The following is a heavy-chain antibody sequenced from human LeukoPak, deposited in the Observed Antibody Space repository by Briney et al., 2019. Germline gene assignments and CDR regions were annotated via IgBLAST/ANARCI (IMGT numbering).Heavy chain of an antibody. CDR3: AREPYYDSSGYCLDY. Sequence: GGSLRLSSSVSGFIFRDFSMSWVRQAPGKGLEWVAKMNEYGSEIFYVDSVKGRFTISRDNAKNSLYLQMNSLRAEDTAVYYCAREPYYDSSGYCLDYWGQGTLVTVSS. J-gene: IGHJ4*02. CDR1: GFIFRDFS. V-gene: IGHV3-7*03. CDR2: MNEYGSEI. D-gene: IGHD3-22*01.